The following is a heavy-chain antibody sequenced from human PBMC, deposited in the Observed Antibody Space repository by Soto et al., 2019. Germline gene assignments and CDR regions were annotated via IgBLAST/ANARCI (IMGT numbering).Heavy chain of an antibody. D-gene: IGHD5-12*01. V-gene: IGHV3-23*01. CDR3: AKSPGGLDGYNSDYYGMDV. Sequence: EVHLLESGGDLVQPGGSLRLSCTASGLTFSTYAMSWVRQAPGKGLEWVSAIGGSGTGGRTYYADSVKGRFTISRDNSTTTVYLQMTSLRADDTAVYYGAKSPGGLDGYNSDYYGMDVWGQGTTVTVSS. J-gene: IGHJ6*02. CDR2: IGGSGTGGRT. CDR1: GLTFSTYA.